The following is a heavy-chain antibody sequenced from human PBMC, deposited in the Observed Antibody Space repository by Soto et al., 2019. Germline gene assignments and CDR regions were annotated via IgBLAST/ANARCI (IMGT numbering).Heavy chain of an antibody. Sequence: ASVKVSCKASGYTFPSYGISWVRQAPGQGLEWMGWISAYNGNTNYAQKLQGRVTMTTDTSTSTAYMELRSLRSDDTAVYYCARGTWIQLWLGAGYFDYWGQGTLVTVSS. D-gene: IGHD5-18*01. CDR2: ISAYNGNT. J-gene: IGHJ4*02. V-gene: IGHV1-18*01. CDR3: ARGTWIQLWLGAGYFDY. CDR1: GYTFPSYG.